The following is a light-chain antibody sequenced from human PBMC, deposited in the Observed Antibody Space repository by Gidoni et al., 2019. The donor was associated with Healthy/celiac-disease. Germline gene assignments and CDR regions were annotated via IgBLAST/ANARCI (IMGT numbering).Light chain of an antibody. CDR2: AAS. CDR3: QQNYSTPWT. Sequence: IQMTQSPSSLSASVGDRVTITCRASQSISSYLNWYQQKPGKAPKLLIYAASSWQSGVPARFSGSGSGTDFTLTISSLQPEDFATYYCQQNYSTPWTFGQGTKVEIK. CDR1: QSISSY. J-gene: IGKJ1*01. V-gene: IGKV1-39*01.